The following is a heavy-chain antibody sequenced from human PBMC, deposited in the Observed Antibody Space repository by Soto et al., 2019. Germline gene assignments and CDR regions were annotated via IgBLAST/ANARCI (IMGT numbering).Heavy chain of an antibody. CDR3: ARGKGSDYDNWFDP. CDR2: IYYSGST. J-gene: IGHJ5*02. CDR1: GGSISSGGYY. D-gene: IGHD5-12*01. Sequence: QVQLQESGPGLVKPSQTLSLTCTVSGGSISSGGYYWSWIRQHPGKGLEWIGYIYYSGSTYYNPSLKSRVTISVDTSKNQFSLKLSSVNAADMAVYYCARGKGSDYDNWFDPWGQGTLVTVSS. V-gene: IGHV4-31*03.